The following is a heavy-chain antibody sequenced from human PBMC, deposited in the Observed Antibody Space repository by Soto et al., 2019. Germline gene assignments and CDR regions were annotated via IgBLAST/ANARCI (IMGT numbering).Heavy chain of an antibody. Sequence: EVQLVESGGGLVQPGESLRLSCAASGFSFGNYWMTWVRQAPGKGTEWVANIKEDGSEKEYVDSVKGRFTLSRDNAKNVLYLHMNSLRAEDTACYYCATTQSKRPSEGYNRPFRQGGQGTLVIVSS. D-gene: IGHD1-20*01. CDR3: ATTQSKRPSEGYNRPFRQ. CDR2: IKEDGSEK. V-gene: IGHV3-7*01. CDR1: GFSFGNYW. J-gene: IGHJ4*02.